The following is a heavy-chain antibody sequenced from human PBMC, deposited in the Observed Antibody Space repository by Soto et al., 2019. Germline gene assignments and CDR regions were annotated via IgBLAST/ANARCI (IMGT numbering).Heavy chain of an antibody. Sequence: GASVKVSCKASGYMFTKSAMHWVRQAPGQRLEWMGWISGDSGNTKYSPKLQDRVTITRDTSASTAYMELSSLRSEDTALYCGTSTCRFDPWGQGTLVTVSS. V-gene: IGHV1-3*01. J-gene: IGHJ5*02. CDR1: GYMFTKSA. CDR3: TSTCRFDP. CDR2: ISGDSGNT. D-gene: IGHD2-15*01.